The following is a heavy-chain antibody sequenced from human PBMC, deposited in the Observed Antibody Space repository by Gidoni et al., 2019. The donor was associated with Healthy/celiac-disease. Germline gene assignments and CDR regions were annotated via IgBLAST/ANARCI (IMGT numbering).Heavy chain of an antibody. J-gene: IGHJ4*02. CDR1: GGTFSSYT. CDR3: ASLDYDSSGYYRFDY. D-gene: IGHD3-22*01. CDR2: IIPILGIA. V-gene: IGHV1-69*02. Sequence: QVQLVQSGAEVKKPGSSVKVSCKTSGGTFSSYTISWVRQAPGQGLEWMGKIIPILGIANYAQKFRGRVAITADKSTSTAYMELSSLRSEDTAVYYCASLDYDSSGYYRFDYWGQGTLVTVSS.